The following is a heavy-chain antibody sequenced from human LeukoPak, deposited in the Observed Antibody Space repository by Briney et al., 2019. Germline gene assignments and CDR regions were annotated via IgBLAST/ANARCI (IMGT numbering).Heavy chain of an antibody. D-gene: IGHD6-19*01. CDR3: ARRGIAVAGGWPFYYFDY. Sequence: SETLSLTCTVSGGSISNYYWSWIRQPPGKGLEWIGYVYHSGGTNCNPSLKSRVTISVDTSKNQFSLKLSSVTAADTAVYYCARRGIAVAGGWPFYYFDYWGQGTLVTVSS. V-gene: IGHV4-59*08. J-gene: IGHJ4*02. CDR2: VYHSGGT. CDR1: GGSISNYY.